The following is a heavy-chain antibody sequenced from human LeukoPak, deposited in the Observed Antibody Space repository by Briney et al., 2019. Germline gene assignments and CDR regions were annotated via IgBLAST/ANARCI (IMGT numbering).Heavy chain of an antibody. J-gene: IGHJ4*02. CDR1: GFTFSDHY. CDR2: IINKANSYTT. D-gene: IGHD1-1*01. Sequence: GRSLRLSSTASGFTFSDHYMDWIRQAPGKGLEWVARIINKANSYTTVYAASVKDRFTISRDDSKSLYLQMSSLTTEDTAVYHCVRGYRGFDSWGQGTLVTVSS. CDR3: VRGYRGFDS. V-gene: IGHV3-72*01.